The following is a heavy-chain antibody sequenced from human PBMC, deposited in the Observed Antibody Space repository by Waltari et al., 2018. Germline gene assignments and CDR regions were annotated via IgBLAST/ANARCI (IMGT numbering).Heavy chain of an antibody. CDR1: GFTFSSYS. CDR2: ISSSSSYI. Sequence: EVQLVESGGGLVKPGGSLRLSCAASGFTFSSYSMNWVRQAPGKGLEWVSSISSSSSYIYYADSVKGRFTISRDNAKNSLYLQMNSLRAEDTAVYYCARGCRGSTSCSPGDYWGQGTLVTVSS. V-gene: IGHV3-21*01. D-gene: IGHD2-2*01. CDR3: ARGCRGSTSCSPGDY. J-gene: IGHJ4*02.